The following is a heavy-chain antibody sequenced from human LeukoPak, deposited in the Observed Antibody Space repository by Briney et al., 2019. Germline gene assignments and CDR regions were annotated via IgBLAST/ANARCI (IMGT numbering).Heavy chain of an antibody. CDR1: EFTFSAYN. Sequence: PGGSLRLSCAASEFTFSAYNMNWVRQAPGKGLEWVSVIYSGGSTYYADSVKGRFTISRDNSKNTLYLQMNSLRADDTAVYYCARGAYCSGGRCPGAFDIWGQGTMVTVSS. CDR3: ARGAYCSGGRCPGAFDI. D-gene: IGHD2-15*01. CDR2: IYSGGST. J-gene: IGHJ3*02. V-gene: IGHV3-53*01.